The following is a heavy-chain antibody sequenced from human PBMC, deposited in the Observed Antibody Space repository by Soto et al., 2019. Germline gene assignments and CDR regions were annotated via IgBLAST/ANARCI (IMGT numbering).Heavy chain of an antibody. CDR2: ISYDGSNK. V-gene: IGHV3-30-3*01. D-gene: IGHD6-13*01. CDR3: ARGSSSSWFNWFDP. CDR1: GFTFSSYA. J-gene: IGHJ5*02. Sequence: QVQLVESGGGVVQPGRSLRLSCAASGFTFSSYAMHWVRQAPGKGLEWVAVISYDGSNKYYADSVKGRFTISRDNSKNTLYLQMNSLRAEDTAVYYCARGSSSSWFNWFDPWGQGTLVTVSS.